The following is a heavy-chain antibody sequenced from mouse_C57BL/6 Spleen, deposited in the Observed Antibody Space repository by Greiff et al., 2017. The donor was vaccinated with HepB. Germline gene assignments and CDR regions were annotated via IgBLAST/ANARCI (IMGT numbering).Heavy chain of an antibody. CDR1: GYAFSSSW. D-gene: IGHD1-1*01. V-gene: IGHV1-82*01. CDR3: ASPYDYGSSHWYFDV. Sequence: VQLQQSGPELVKPGASVKISCKASGYAFSSSWMNWVKQRPGKGLEWIGRIYPGDGDTNYNGKFKGKATLTADKSSSTAYMQLSSLTSEDSAVYFCASPYDYGSSHWYFDVWGTGTTVTVSS. J-gene: IGHJ1*03. CDR2: IYPGDGDT.